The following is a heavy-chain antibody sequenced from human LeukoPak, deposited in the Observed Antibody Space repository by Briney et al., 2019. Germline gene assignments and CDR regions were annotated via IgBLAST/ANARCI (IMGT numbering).Heavy chain of an antibody. Sequence: ASVKVSCKASGYTFTSYAMNWVRQAPGQGLEWMGVINPTGGSTSYAHKFQGRITLTRDMSTSTDYLELSSLRSDDTAVYYCARDISVRDAAWWFNPWGQGTLITVSS. J-gene: IGHJ5*02. CDR1: GYTFTSYA. D-gene: IGHD5-24*01. V-gene: IGHV1-46*01. CDR2: INPTGGST. CDR3: ARDISVRDAAWWFNP.